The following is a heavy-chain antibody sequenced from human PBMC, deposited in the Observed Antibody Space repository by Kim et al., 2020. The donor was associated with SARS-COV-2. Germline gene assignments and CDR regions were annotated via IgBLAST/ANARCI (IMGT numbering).Heavy chain of an antibody. V-gene: IGHV4-39*01. CDR1: GGSISSSSYY. D-gene: IGHD3-22*01. Sequence: SETLSLTCTVSGGSISSSSYYWGWIRQPPGKGLEWIGSIYYSGSTYYNPSLKSRVTISVDTSKNQFSLKLSSVTAADTAVYYCVLYDSSGYLTGAYWGQGTLVTVSS. J-gene: IGHJ4*02. CDR2: IYYSGST. CDR3: VLYDSSGYLTGAY.